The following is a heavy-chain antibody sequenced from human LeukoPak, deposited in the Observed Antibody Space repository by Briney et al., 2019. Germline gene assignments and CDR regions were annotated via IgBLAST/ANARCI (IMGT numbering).Heavy chain of an antibody. J-gene: IGHJ4*02. V-gene: IGHV3-30*02. CDR1: GLTFSSYG. CDR2: IRYDGSNK. CDR3: AKVGPYNWNLYDY. Sequence: GGSLRLSCAASGLTFSSYGMHWVRQAAGKGLEWVAFIRYDGSNKYYADSVKGRFTISRDNSKNTLYLQMNSLRAEDTSVYYCAKVGPYNWNLYDYWGQGTLVTVSS. D-gene: IGHD1-20*01.